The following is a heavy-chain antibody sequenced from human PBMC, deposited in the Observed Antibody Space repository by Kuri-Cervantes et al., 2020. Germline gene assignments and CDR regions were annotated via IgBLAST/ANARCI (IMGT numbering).Heavy chain of an antibody. CDR2: ISYDGSNK. CDR3: ARDGTTVVTDYYFDY. Sequence: GGSLRLSCAASGFTFSSYAMHWVRQAPGKGLEWVAVISYDGSNKYYADSVKGRFTISRDNSKNTLYLQMNSLRAEDTAVYYCARDGTTVVTDYYFDYWGQGTLVTVFS. CDR1: GFTFSSYA. D-gene: IGHD4-23*01. J-gene: IGHJ4*02. V-gene: IGHV3-30-3*01.